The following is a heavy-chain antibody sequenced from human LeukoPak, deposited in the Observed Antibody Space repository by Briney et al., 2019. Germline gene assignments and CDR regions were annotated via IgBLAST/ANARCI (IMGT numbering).Heavy chain of an antibody. CDR3: ARSYGSSSWYDY. CDR1: GFTFDDYA. D-gene: IGHD6-13*01. V-gene: IGHV3-9*01. Sequence: GGSLRLSCAASGFTFDDYAMHWVRQAPGKGLEWVSGISWNSGSIGYADSVKGRFTISRDNAKNSLYLRMNSLRAEDTAVYYCARSYGSSSWYDYWGQGTLVTVSS. J-gene: IGHJ4*02. CDR2: ISWNSGSI.